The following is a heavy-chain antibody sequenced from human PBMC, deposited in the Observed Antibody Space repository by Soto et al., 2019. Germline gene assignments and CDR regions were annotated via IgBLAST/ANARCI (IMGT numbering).Heavy chain of an antibody. Sequence: SEDPCPPRAGYGGFFSGYCWSWIRQPPGKGLEWIGEINHSGSTNYNPSLKSRVTISVDTSKNQFSLKLSSVTAADTAVYYCARHRAFDIWGQGTMVTVSS. V-gene: IGHV4-34*01. CDR1: GGFFSGYC. J-gene: IGHJ3*02. CDR3: ARHRAFDI. CDR2: INHSGST.